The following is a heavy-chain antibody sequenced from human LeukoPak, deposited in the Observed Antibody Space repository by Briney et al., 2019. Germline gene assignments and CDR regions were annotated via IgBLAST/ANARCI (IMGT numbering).Heavy chain of an antibody. Sequence: SETLSLTCAVYGGSLSGNFWSWIRQPPGKGLEWIGEISHSGSTNYSPSLKSRLTISVDTSKNQFSLRLSSVTAADTAVYYCARGHTLGGYYKQKYYYYGMNVWGQGTTVTVSS. D-gene: IGHD3-9*01. CDR1: GGSLSGNF. CDR2: ISHSGST. V-gene: IGHV4-34*01. J-gene: IGHJ6*02. CDR3: ARGHTLGGYYKQKYYYYGMNV.